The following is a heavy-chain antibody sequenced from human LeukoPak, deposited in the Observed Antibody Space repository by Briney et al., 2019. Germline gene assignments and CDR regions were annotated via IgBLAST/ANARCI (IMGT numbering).Heavy chain of an antibody. J-gene: IGHJ5*02. D-gene: IGHD6-6*01. CDR3: ARVLIAARPGWFDP. V-gene: IGHV3-21*01. CDR2: ISSSSSYI. CDR1: GFTFSSYS. Sequence: PGGSLRLSCAASGFTFSSYSMNWVRQAPGKGLEWVSSISSSSSYIYYADSVKGRFTISRDNAKNSLYLQMNSLRAEDTAVYYCARVLIAARPGWFDPWGQGTLVTVSS.